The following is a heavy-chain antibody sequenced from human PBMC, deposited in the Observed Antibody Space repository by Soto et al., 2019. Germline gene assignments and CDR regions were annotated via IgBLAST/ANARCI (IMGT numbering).Heavy chain of an antibody. CDR1: GLPLNTNA. Sequence: EVQLLESGGDLIQPGGSLSLPCAPSGLPLNTNARTWAGQAPGKGLEWVSAFSRYGDITYYADSVEGRFTISRDNSKNTLYLQMNSLTAEDTAVYYCAKDRYLDHDSRGYLFDNWGQGTLVTVSS. J-gene: IGHJ4*02. D-gene: IGHD3-22*01. CDR3: AKDRYLDHDSRGYLFDN. V-gene: IGHV3-23*01. CDR2: FSRYGDIT.